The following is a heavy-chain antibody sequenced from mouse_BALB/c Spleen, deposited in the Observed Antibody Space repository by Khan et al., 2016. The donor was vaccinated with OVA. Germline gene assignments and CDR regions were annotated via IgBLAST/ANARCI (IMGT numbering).Heavy chain of an antibody. CDR2: IDPINGNV. V-gene: IGHV14-3*02. D-gene: IGHD2-14*01. Sequence: EVQLQESGAELVKPGASVKLSCTASGFNIKDTYLHWVKQRPEQGLEWIGRIDPINGNVKYAPKFQGKATITTDTSSNTAYLQLSSLTSEDTAVYYCVREDYRFDGFAYWGQGTLVTVSA. CDR1: GFNIKDTY. J-gene: IGHJ3*01. CDR3: VREDYRFDGFAY.